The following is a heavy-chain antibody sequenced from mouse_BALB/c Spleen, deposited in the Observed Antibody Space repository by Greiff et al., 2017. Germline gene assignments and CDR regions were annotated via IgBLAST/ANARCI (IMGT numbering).Heavy chain of an antibody. Sequence: VKLQESGAELVRPGTSVKVSCKASGYAFTNYLIEWVKQRPGQGLEWIGVINPGSGGTNYNEKFKGKATLTADKSSSTAYMQLSSLTSDDSAVYFCARNWQGDYWGQGTTLTVSS. CDR2: INPGSGGT. CDR3: ARNWQGDY. J-gene: IGHJ2*01. V-gene: IGHV1-54*03. CDR1: GYAFTNYL. D-gene: IGHD4-1*01.